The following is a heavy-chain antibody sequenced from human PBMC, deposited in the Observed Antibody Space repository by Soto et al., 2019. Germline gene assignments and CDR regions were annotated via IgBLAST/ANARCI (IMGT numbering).Heavy chain of an antibody. Sequence: SVKVSCKASGGTLNSYAIDWVRQAPGQGLEWMGGIIPIFGNTYYAQRLQGRVKLTADESTRTAYMELSTLTSEDTAVYYCARDGPNVGVPAAPATNWFDPCGPRTLVTVSP. CDR2: IIPIFGNT. V-gene: IGHV1-69*13. J-gene: IGHJ5*02. CDR3: ARDGPNVGVPAAPATNWFDP. D-gene: IGHD2-2*01. CDR1: GGTLNSYA.